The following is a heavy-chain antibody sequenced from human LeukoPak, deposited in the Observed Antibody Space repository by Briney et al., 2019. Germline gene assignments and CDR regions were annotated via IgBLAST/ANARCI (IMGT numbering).Heavy chain of an antibody. D-gene: IGHD6-19*01. J-gene: IGHJ4*02. V-gene: IGHV1-8*01. CDR3: ATNRPGDVAGRFDY. CDR2: MNPNSGNT. Sequence: ASVKVSCKASGYTFTSYDINWVRQATGQGLEWMGWMNPNSGNTGYAQKFQGRVTMTEDTSTDTAYMELSSLRSEDTAVYYCATNRPGDVAGRFDYWGQGTLVTVSS. CDR1: GYTFTSYD.